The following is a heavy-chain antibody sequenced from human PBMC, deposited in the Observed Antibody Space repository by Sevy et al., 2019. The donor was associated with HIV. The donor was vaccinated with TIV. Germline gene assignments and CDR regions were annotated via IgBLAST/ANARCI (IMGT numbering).Heavy chain of an antibody. Sequence: GGSLRLSCAASGFTFSDHYMDWVRQAPGKGLEWVGRTRNKANSYTTEYAASVKGRFTISRDDSKNSLYLQMNSLKTEETAVYYCAREYSSGRYRNWFDPWGQGTLVTVSS. CDR2: TRNKANSYTT. CDR3: AREYSSGRYRNWFDP. J-gene: IGHJ5*02. CDR1: GFTFSDHY. V-gene: IGHV3-72*01. D-gene: IGHD6-19*01.